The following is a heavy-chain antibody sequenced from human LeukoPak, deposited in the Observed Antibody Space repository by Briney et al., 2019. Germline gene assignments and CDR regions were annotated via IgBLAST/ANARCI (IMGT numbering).Heavy chain of an antibody. CDR1: GYNFATYW. CDR3: AGLKIVPTAVAH. J-gene: IGHJ4*02. V-gene: IGHV5-51*01. CDR2: IYPGDFDT. Sequence: GESLKISCRGSGYNFATYWIGWARQMPGKGLEWMGIIYPGDFDTRYNPSFQGQVTFSVDRSINTAYLHWSSLKTSDTAIYYCAGLKIVPTAVAHWGQGTLVSVSP. D-gene: IGHD2-2*01.